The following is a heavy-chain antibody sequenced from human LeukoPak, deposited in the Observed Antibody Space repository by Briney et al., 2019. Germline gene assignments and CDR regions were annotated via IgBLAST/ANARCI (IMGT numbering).Heavy chain of an antibody. CDR2: IMPILGIV. CDR1: GGIFSSYA. CDR3: ARDYYDSSAYPWDAFDV. V-gene: IGHV1-69*04. J-gene: IGHJ3*01. Sequence: SVKVSRKASGGIFSSYAMSWVRQAPGQGLEWMGRIMPILGIVSYAQKFQGRVTITADKSTSTAYMELSSLTSEDTAMYYCARDYYDSSAYPWDAFDVWGQGTMVTVSS. D-gene: IGHD3-22*01.